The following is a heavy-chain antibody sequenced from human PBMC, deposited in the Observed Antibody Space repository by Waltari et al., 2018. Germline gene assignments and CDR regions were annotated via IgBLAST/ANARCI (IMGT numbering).Heavy chain of an antibody. D-gene: IGHD7-27*01. Sequence: VQLVESGGGLVQPGGSLRLSWAASGFRFSNNWMSWVRQAPGKGLEWVANMKEDGTQKYYVDSVRGRFTISRDNTKNTLYLQMNSLRVEDTAVYYCARDWNWGFDYWGQGTLVTVSS. CDR1: GFRFSNNW. CDR3: ARDWNWGFDY. CDR2: MKEDGTQK. V-gene: IGHV3-7*01. J-gene: IGHJ4*02.